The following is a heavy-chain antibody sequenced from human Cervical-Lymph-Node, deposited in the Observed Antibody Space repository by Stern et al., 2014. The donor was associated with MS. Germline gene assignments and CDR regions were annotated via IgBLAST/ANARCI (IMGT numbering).Heavy chain of an antibody. J-gene: IGHJ3*02. D-gene: IGHD3-16*01. CDR1: GFIFSNSA. Sequence: QVQLLESGGGAVQPGRSLRLSCAASGFIFSNSAMHWVRQAPGKGLEWVSTITFDGSSRYYTDSVKGRFTISRVNSENTLSLQLNTPRPDDTAVYYCASGTSNEFGPFDMWGQGAMVTVSS. CDR2: ITFDGSSR. CDR3: ASGTSNEFGPFDM. V-gene: IGHV3-30*04.